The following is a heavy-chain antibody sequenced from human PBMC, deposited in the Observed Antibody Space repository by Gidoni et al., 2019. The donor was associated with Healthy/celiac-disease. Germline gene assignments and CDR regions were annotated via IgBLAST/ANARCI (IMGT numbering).Heavy chain of an antibody. CDR2: IIPILGIA. V-gene: IGHV1-69*04. CDR3: AREGLATTVVTTNWFDP. CDR1: GGTFSSYA. D-gene: IGHD4-17*01. J-gene: IGHJ5*02. Sequence: QVQLVQSGAEVKKPGSSVKVSCKASGGTFSSYAISWVRQAPGQGLEWMGRIIPILGIANYAQKFQGRVTITADKSTSTAYMELSSLRSEDTAVYYCAREGLATTVVTTNWFDPWGQETLVTVSS.